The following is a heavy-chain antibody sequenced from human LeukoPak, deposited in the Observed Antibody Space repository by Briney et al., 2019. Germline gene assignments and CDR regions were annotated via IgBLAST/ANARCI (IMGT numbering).Heavy chain of an antibody. CDR2: IPYDGSNK. D-gene: IGHD3-10*01. CDR1: GFTFSSYG. V-gene: IGHV3-30*18. CDR3: AKDPGGDY. J-gene: IGHJ4*02. Sequence: GGSLSLSCAAAGFTFSSYGMHWVRQAAGEGREWVAVIPYDGSNKYYADSVKGRFTISRDNSKHTLYLQMNSLRAEDTAVYHCAKDPGGDYWGQGTLVTVSS.